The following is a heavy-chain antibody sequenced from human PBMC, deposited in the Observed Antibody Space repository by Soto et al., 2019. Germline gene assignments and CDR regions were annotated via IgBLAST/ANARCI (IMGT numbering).Heavy chain of an antibody. D-gene: IGHD3-10*01. V-gene: IGHV1-69*17. CDR1: RGTFNSYA. Sequence: QALLEQSGAEMKKPGSSVTVSCKASRGTFNSYAISWVRQAPGQGLEWMGGIIPIFGLTNYAQKFQGRVTLTADKVTDTAYMELSGLTSGDTAVYFCAREGVDLCAGECSFNAFDRWGRGHRSPSLQ. CDR2: IIPIFGLT. CDR3: AREGVDLCAGECSFNAFDR. J-gene: IGHJ3*01.